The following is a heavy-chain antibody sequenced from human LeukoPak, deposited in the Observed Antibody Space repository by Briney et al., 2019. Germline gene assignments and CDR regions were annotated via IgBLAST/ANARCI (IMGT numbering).Heavy chain of an antibody. V-gene: IGHV4-59*01. CDR1: GGSISSYY. Sequence: SETLSLTCTVSGGSISSYYWGWIRQPPGKGLEWIGYIYYSGSTNYNPSLKSRVTISVDTSKNQFSLKLSSVTAADTAVYYCARGGANLDSYGSEWGQGTLVTVSS. D-gene: IGHD5-18*01. CDR3: ARGGANLDSYGSE. CDR2: IYYSGST. J-gene: IGHJ4*02.